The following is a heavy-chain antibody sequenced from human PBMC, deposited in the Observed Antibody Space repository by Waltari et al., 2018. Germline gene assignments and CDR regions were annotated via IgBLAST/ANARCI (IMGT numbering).Heavy chain of an antibody. CDR3: AFDGSGSEDYFDF. J-gene: IGHJ4*02. Sequence: VQLVQSGAEVKKPGSSVKVSCKVSGGTFTNSGISGVRQAPGQGLEWMGGVIPVLGAANYAQKFQGRVIISADESSGTVYMELSSLRSGDTAIYYCAFDGSGSEDYFDFWGQGTLVTVSS. D-gene: IGHD3-10*01. V-gene: IGHV1-69*01. CDR2: VIPVLGAA. CDR1: GGTFTNSG.